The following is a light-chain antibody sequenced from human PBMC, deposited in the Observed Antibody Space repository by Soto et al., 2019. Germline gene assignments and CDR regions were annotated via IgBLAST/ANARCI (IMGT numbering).Light chain of an antibody. J-gene: IGKJ1*01. CDR1: QSLVHSDGNTY. Sequence: DVVMTQSPLSLPVTLGQPAPISCRSSQSLVHSDGNTYLNWFQQRPGQSPRRLIYKVSNRDSGVPDRFSGSGSGTDFTLKISRVEAEDVGIYYCMQGTHWLWTFGQGTKVEIK. V-gene: IGKV2-30*02. CDR3: MQGTHWLWT. CDR2: KVS.